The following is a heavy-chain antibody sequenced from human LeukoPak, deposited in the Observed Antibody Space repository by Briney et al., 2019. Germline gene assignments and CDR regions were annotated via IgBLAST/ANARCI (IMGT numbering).Heavy chain of an antibody. Sequence: GGSLRLSCAASGFTFSSFAMNWVRQAPGKGLEWVSAISGSGDNTYYADSVKGRFTISGDNSKNTLYLQMNSLRAEDTAVYYCGVLSGYYSFDNWGQGTLVTVSS. D-gene: IGHD3-22*01. CDR2: ISGSGDNT. V-gene: IGHV3-23*01. CDR3: GVLSGYYSFDN. CDR1: GFTFSSFA. J-gene: IGHJ4*02.